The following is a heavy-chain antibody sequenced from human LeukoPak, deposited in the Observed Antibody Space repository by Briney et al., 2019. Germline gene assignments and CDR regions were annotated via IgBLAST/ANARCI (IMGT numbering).Heavy chain of an antibody. J-gene: IGHJ6*02. V-gene: IGHV4-61*01. CDR3: ARLRYSTSYYYHGMDV. CDR1: GGSISSGSYS. Sequence: PSETLSLTCTVSGGSISSGSYSWSWIRQPPGKGLEWIGYIYDSGNTNYNPSLKSRVTMSVDTSRDQFSLKVNSVTAADTAVYYCARLRYSTSYYYHGMDVWGQGTTVTVSS. CDR2: IYDSGNT. D-gene: IGHD3-9*01.